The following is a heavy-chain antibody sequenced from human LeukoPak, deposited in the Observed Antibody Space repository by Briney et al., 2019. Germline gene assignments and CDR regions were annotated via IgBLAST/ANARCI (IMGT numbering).Heavy chain of an antibody. D-gene: IGHD6-13*01. J-gene: IGHJ4*02. V-gene: IGHV1-18*01. CDR2: ISAYNGNT. Sequence: ASVKVSCKASGYTXKSYGINWVRQAPGQGLEWMGWISAYNGNTNYAQKLQGRVTMTTDTSTNTAYMELRSLTSDDTAIYYCTRDVGNSWPMEYWGQGTLVTVSS. CDR1: GYTXKSYG. CDR3: TRDVGNSWPMEY.